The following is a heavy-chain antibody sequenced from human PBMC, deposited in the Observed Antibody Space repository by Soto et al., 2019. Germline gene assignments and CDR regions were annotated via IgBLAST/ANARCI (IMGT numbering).Heavy chain of an antibody. Sequence: QVQLVQSGAEVKKPGASVKVSCKASGYTFTSYDINWLRQATGQGLEWMGWMNPNSGNTGYAQKFQGRVTMPRDTSIRTAYMELSSLRSEDTAVYYCARGTNYYYYMDVWGKGSTVTVS. CDR1: GYTFTSYD. J-gene: IGHJ6*03. V-gene: IGHV1-8*01. CDR3: ARGTNYYYYMDV. CDR2: MNPNSGNT.